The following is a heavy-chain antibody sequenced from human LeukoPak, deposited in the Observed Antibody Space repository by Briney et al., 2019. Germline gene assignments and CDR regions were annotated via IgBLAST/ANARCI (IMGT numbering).Heavy chain of an antibody. D-gene: IGHD3-16*01. CDR2: INPKSGGT. CDR3: AREVGGALYFDY. CDR1: GGTFSSYA. J-gene: IGHJ4*02. V-gene: IGHV1-2*02. Sequence: ASVKVSCKASGGTFSSYAISWVRQAPGQGLEWMGWINPKSGGTNYAQKFQGRVTMTRDTSISTAYMELSRLRSDDTAVYYCAREVGGALYFDYWGQGSLVTVSS.